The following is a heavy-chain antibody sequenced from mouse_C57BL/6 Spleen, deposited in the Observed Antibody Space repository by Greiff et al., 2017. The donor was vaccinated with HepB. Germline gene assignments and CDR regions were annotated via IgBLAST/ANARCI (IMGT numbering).Heavy chain of an antibody. CDR1: GYTFTSYW. CDR2: IHPNSGST. CDR3: ASYSQLGQWDY. J-gene: IGHJ2*01. D-gene: IGHD4-1*02. V-gene: IGHV1-64*01. Sequence: VQLQQSGAELVKPGASVKLSCKASGYTFTSYWMHWVKQRPGQGLEWIGMIHPNSGSTNYNEKFKSKATLTVDKSSSTAYMQLSSLTSEDSAVYYCASYSQLGQWDYWGQGTTLTVSS.